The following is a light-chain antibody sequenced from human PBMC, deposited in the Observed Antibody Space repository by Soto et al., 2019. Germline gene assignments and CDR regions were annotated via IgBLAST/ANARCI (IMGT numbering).Light chain of an antibody. CDR3: AAWDDSLNGPVV. J-gene: IGLJ2*01. CDR2: SNN. V-gene: IGLV1-44*01. CDR1: SSNIGSNT. Sequence: QSVLTQPASSSGTPGQRVTISCSGSSSNIGSNTVNWYQQLPGTAPKLLIYSNNRRPSGVPDRFSGSKSGTSASLAISGLQSEDEADYYCAAWDDSLNGPVVFGGGTQVTVL.